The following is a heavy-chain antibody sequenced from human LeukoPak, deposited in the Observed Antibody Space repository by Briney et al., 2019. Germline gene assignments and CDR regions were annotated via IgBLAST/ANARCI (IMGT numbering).Heavy chain of an antibody. V-gene: IGHV4-4*07. D-gene: IGHD2-2*01. CDR1: GGSISSYY. J-gene: IGHJ5*02. CDR2: IYTSGST. CDR3: ARAAVFRYCSSTSCYNWFDP. Sequence: PSETLSLTCTVFGGSISSYYWSWIRQPAGKGLEWIGRIYTSGSTNYNPSLKSRVTISVDTSKNQFSLKLSSVTAADTAVYYCARAAVFRYCSSTSCYNWFDPWGQGTLVTVSS.